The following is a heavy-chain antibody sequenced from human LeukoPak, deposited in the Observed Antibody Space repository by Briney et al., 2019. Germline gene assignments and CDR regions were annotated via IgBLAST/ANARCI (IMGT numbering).Heavy chain of an antibody. CDR2: INHSGST. J-gene: IGHJ4*02. CDR1: GGSFSGYY. Sequence: SETLSLTCAVYGGSFSGYYWSWIRQPPGKGLEWIGEINHSGSTNYNPSLKSRVTISVDTSKNQFSLKLSSVTAADTAVYYCARGPGYSYGPYYFDYWGQGTLVTVSS. V-gene: IGHV4-34*01. D-gene: IGHD5-18*01. CDR3: ARGPGYSYGPYYFDY.